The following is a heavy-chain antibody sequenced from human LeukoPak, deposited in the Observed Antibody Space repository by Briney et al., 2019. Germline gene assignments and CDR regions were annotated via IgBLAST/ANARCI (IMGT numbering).Heavy chain of an antibody. Sequence: PGGSLRXSXXASGXXXSXNYXXWVRQAAGKGLEWVSVIYTGGSTYYADSVEGRFTISRDSSKNTLYLQMNSLRAEDTAVYYCARDMGYAAELGWYYLYGMDVWGQGTTVTVSS. D-gene: IGHD5-12*01. V-gene: IGHV3-66*01. J-gene: IGHJ6*02. CDR1: GXXXSXNY. CDR3: ARDMGYAAELGWYYLYGMDV. CDR2: IYTGGST.